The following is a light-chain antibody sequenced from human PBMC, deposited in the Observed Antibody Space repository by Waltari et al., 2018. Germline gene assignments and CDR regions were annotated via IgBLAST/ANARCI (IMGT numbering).Light chain of an antibody. CDR1: QSINRW. CDR2: EVS. V-gene: IGKV1-5*01. CDR3: QQYNSDDWT. J-gene: IGKJ1*01. Sequence: DIQMTQSPSTLSAFVGERVTITCRASQSINRWVAWYQQEPGNAPKLLIDEVSSLVSGVPSRFSGSESGTEFTLTISSLQPDDFATYYCQQYNSDDWTFGQGTKVEI.